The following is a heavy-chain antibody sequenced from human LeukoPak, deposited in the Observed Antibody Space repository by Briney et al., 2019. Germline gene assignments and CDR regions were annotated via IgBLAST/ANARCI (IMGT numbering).Heavy chain of an antibody. Sequence: SGTLSLTCAVSGGSISSSNWWSWVRQPPGKGLEWIGEIYHSGSTDYNPSLKSRVTISVDKSKNQFSLKLSSVTAADTAVYYCARSYGSGSYSSPFDYWGQGTLVTVSS. V-gene: IGHV4-4*02. CDR2: IYHSGST. CDR3: ARSYGSGSYSSPFDY. D-gene: IGHD3-10*01. CDR1: GGSISSSNW. J-gene: IGHJ4*02.